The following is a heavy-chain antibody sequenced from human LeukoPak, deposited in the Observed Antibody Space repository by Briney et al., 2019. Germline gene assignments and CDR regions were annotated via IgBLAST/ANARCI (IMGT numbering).Heavy chain of an antibody. CDR2: IRYDGSNK. V-gene: IGHV3-30*02. CDR1: GFTFSSYG. J-gene: IGHJ3*02. CDR3: ARDGAPGWLQPYDAFDI. Sequence: PGGSLRLSCAASGFTFSSYGMHWVRQAPGKGLEWVAFIRYDGSNKYYADSVKGRFTISRDNSKNTLYLQMNSLRAEDTAVYYCARDGAPGWLQPYDAFDIWGQGTMVTVSS. D-gene: IGHD5-24*01.